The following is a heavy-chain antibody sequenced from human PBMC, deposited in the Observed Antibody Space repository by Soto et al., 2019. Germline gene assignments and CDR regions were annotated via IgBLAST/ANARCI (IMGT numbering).Heavy chain of an antibody. CDR2: IRSDGTNA. CDR1: GFTFSSYW. CDR3: VRGDGDYHDGHGYLGRH. D-gene: IGHD3-22*01. V-gene: IGHV3-74*03. Sequence: DVQLVESGGGLFQPGGSLRLSCAASGFTFSSYWMHWVRQAPGKGLVWVSRIRSDGTNAEYAGSVKGRFTISRDNAENTLYLQMNSLRVEDTAVYYCVRGDGDYHDGHGYLGRHWGQGTLVTVSS. J-gene: IGHJ4*02.